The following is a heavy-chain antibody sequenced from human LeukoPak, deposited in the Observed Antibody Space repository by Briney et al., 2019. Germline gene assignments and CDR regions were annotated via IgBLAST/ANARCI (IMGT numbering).Heavy chain of an antibody. CDR3: AKDLSTFGGVIHPGWFDP. CDR2: ISGSGGST. CDR1: GFTFSSYA. J-gene: IGHJ5*02. V-gene: IGHV3-23*01. Sequence: PGGSLRLSCAASGFTFSSYAMSWVRQAPGKGLEWVSAISGSGGSTYYADSVKGRFTISRDNSKNTLYLQMNSLRAEDTAVYYCAKDLSTFGGVIHPGWFDPWGQGTLVTVSS. D-gene: IGHD3-16*02.